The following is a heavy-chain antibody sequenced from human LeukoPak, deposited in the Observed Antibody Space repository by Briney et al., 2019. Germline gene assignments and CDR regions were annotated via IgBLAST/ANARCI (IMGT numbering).Heavy chain of an antibody. CDR2: IYTSGST. J-gene: IGHJ4*02. Sequence: PSETLSLTCTVSGGSISSYYWSWIRQPAGKGLEWIGRIYTSGSTNYNPSLKSRVTMSVDTSKNQFSLKLSSVTAADTAVYYCARVPESPHGSGSYYTDYWGQGTLVTVSS. D-gene: IGHD3-10*01. CDR3: ARVPESPHGSGSYYTDY. CDR1: GGSISSYY. V-gene: IGHV4-4*07.